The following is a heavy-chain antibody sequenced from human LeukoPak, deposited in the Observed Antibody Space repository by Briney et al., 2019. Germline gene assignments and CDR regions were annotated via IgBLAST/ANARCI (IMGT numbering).Heavy chain of an antibody. D-gene: IGHD3-16*01. V-gene: IGHV4-31*03. CDR2: IYHSGST. CDR1: GGSISSGGYY. CDR3: ARGPTSRGEFDP. Sequence: SETLSLTCIVSGGSISSGGYYWSWIRQHPREGLEWIGYIYHSGSTYYNPSLKSRVSISLDTSKDQFSLKLNSVTAADTAVYYCARGPTSRGEFDPWGQGTLVTVSS. J-gene: IGHJ5*02.